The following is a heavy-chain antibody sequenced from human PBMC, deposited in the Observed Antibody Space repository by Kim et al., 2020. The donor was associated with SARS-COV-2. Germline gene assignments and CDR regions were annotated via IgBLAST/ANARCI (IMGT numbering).Heavy chain of an antibody. CDR2: ISFDGGNK. V-gene: IGHV3-30-3*01. CDR1: EFPFSSYA. J-gene: IGHJ4*02. D-gene: IGHD7-27*01. CDR3: ARDGSRTGEAGDY. Sequence: GGSLRLSCAASEFPFSSYAMHWVRQAPGKGLEWVALISFDGGNKYYADSVKGRFTISRDNSKNTLYLQMNSLRAEDTALYYCARDGSRTGEAGDYWGQGTLVTVSS.